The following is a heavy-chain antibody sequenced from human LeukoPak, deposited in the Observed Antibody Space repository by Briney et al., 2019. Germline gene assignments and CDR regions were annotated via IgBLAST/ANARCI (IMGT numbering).Heavy chain of an antibody. J-gene: IGHJ4*02. D-gene: IGHD6-6*01. V-gene: IGHV4-34*01. CDR3: ATRSSIAYYFDY. Sequence: SETLSLTCAVYGGSFSGYYWSWIRQPPGKGLEWIGEINLGGSTNYSPSLKTRVTISVDTSKNHFSLKLSSVTAADTAVYYCATRSSIAYYFDYWGQGTLVTVSS. CDR2: INLGGST. CDR1: GGSFSGYY.